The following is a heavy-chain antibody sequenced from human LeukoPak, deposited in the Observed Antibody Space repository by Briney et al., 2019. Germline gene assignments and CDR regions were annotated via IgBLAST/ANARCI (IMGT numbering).Heavy chain of an antibody. CDR2: ISLDSGNT. CDR1: GYTFANYG. D-gene: IGHD2-2*01. V-gene: IGHV1-18*01. Sequence: ASVKVSCKASGYTFANYGINWVRQAPGQRLEWMGWISLDSGNTGYAQRVQGRVTLTTDTSTSTAYMELRSLRSDDTAVYFCARVTYLRPYQLDYWGQGTLVSISS. CDR3: ARVTYLRPYQLDY. J-gene: IGHJ4*02.